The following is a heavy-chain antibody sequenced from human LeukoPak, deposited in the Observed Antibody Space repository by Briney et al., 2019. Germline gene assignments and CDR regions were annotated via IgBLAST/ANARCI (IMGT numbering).Heavy chain of an antibody. CDR1: GFTFSSYA. D-gene: IGHD3-10*01. Sequence: GGSLRLSCAASGFTFSSYAMSWVRQAPGKGLEWVSSISISSYIYYADSVKGRFTISRDNAKNSLYLQMNSLRAEDTAVYYCARVTGPLVYFDYWGQGTLVTVSS. CDR2: ISISSYI. V-gene: IGHV3-21*01. J-gene: IGHJ4*02. CDR3: ARVTGPLVYFDY.